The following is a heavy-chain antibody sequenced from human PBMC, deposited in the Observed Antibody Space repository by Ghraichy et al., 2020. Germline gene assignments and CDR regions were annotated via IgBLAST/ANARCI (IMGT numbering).Heavy chain of an antibody. D-gene: IGHD4-11*01. J-gene: IGHJ6*02. CDR3: ARVVTSDYYYGMDV. V-gene: IGHV3-33*01. Sequence: GGSLRLSCAASGFTFSNHGMHWVRQAPGKGLEWVAVIWYDGINKYYADSVKGRFTISRDNSNNTLYLHMNSLRAEDTAVYYCARVVTSDYYYGMDVWGQGTADAVS. CDR2: IWYDGINK. CDR1: GFTFSNHG.